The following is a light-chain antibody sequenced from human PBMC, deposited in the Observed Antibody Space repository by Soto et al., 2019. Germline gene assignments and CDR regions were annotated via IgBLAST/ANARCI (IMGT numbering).Light chain of an antibody. CDR1: QSLLHNNGYNY. J-gene: IGKJ1*01. CDR3: MQALQTRT. CDR2: LGS. Sequence: DIVMTQSPLSLPVTPGEPASISCRSSQSLLHNNGYNYLDWYLQKPGQSPQLLIYLGSNRASGVPDRFSGSGSGKDFTLKSSRVEAEDVGVYYCMQALQTRTFGQGTKVEIK. V-gene: IGKV2-28*01.